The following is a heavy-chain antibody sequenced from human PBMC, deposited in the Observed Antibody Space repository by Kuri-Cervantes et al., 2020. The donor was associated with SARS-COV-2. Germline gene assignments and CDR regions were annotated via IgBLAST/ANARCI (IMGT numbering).Heavy chain of an antibody. J-gene: IGHJ4*02. CDR3: ARGVGVVRGVILCFDY. CDR2: ISSSSNTI. CDR1: GFTFSTHC. V-gene: IGHV3-48*01. Sequence: ETLSLTCAASGFTFSTHCMNCVRQAPGKGLEWVSYISSSSNTIYYADSMKGRFTISRDNAKKSLYLQMNSLSAEDTAVYYCARGVGVVRGVILCFDYWGQGTLVTVSS. D-gene: IGHD3-10*01.